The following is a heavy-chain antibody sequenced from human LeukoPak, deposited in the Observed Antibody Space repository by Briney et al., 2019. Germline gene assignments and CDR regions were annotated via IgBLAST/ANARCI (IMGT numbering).Heavy chain of an antibody. J-gene: IGHJ6*03. Sequence: GGSLRLSCAVSGFTVSSNYMSWVRQAPGKGLEWVSVIYSGGSTYYADSVKGRFTISRDNSKNTLYLQMNSLRAEDTAVYYCARDDTISGYYYYYMDVWGKGTTVTVSS. CDR1: GFTVSSNY. CDR3: ARDDTISGYYYYYMDV. D-gene: IGHD5-24*01. CDR2: IYSGGST. V-gene: IGHV3-66*02.